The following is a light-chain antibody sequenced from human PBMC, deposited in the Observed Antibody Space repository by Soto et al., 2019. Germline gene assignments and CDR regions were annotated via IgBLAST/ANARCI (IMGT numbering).Light chain of an antibody. CDR2: GAS. Sequence: EIVLTQSPGTLSLSPGERATLSCRASQSVSSSYLAWYQQKPGQAPRLLIYGASSRATGFPDRFSGSGSGTDFTLTISRLGAEDFAVYYCQQYGSPPWTFGQGTKVEIK. V-gene: IGKV3-20*01. CDR1: QSVSSSY. CDR3: QQYGSPPWT. J-gene: IGKJ1*01.